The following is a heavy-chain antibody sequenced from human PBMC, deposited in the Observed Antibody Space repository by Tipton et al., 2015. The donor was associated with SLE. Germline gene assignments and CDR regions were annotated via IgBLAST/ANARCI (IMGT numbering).Heavy chain of an antibody. CDR2: IYSGGST. CDR3: TTRDY. Sequence: SLRLSCAASGFSVSSNYMSWVRQAPGKGLEWVSVIYSGGSTDYSGSVKGRFTISRVNSKNTLFLQMNSLRTEDTAVYYCTTRDYWGQGTLVTVSS. V-gene: IGHV3-66*02. CDR1: GFSVSSNY. J-gene: IGHJ4*02.